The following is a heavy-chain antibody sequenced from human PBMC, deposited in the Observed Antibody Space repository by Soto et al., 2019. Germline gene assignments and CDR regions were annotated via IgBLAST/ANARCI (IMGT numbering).Heavy chain of an antibody. CDR3: AGARGTGANDYNLEY. Sequence: PGGSLRLSCAASAFTFNNFAMHWVRQAPGKGLEWVAVISSLGNDKYYADSVKGRFTISRDNSKNTLYLQMNSLRAEDTAVYYFAGARGTGANDYNLEYWGQGTLVSVAS. CDR1: AFTFNNFA. V-gene: IGHV3-30*03. CDR2: ISSLGNDK. D-gene: IGHD4-4*01. J-gene: IGHJ4*02.